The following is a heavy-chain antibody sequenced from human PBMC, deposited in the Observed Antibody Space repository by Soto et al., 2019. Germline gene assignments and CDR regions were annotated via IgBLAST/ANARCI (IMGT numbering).Heavy chain of an antibody. J-gene: IGHJ6*02. CDR1: GFTFSNAW. Sequence: GGSLRLSCAASGFTFSNAWMSWVRQAPGKGLEWVGRIKSKTDGGTTDYAAPVKGRFTISRDDSKNTLYLQMNSLKTEDTAVYYCTTDTEARYYYYGMDVWGQGATVTVYS. V-gene: IGHV3-15*01. CDR3: TTDTEARYYYYGMDV. D-gene: IGHD6-6*01. CDR2: IKSKTDGGTT.